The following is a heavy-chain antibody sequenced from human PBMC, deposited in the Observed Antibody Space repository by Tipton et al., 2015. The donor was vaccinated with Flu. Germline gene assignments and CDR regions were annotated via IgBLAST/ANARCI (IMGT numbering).Heavy chain of an antibody. CDR1: GGSIINNY. CDR2: IYFSGNT. CDR3: ARGDYGDYDHEADGFDI. J-gene: IGHJ3*02. V-gene: IGHV4-59*08. Sequence: TLSLTCFISGGSIINNYWTWIRQPPGREPEWIGYIYFSGNTNYKASLKSRVTISIDRSRNQFSLRLSSVTAADTAMYYCARGDYGDYDHEADGFDIWGQGTLVTVSA. D-gene: IGHD4-17*01.